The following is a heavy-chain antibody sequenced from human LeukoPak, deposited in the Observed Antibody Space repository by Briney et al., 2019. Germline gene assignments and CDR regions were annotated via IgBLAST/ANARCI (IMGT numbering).Heavy chain of an antibody. Sequence: ASVKVSCKTSGYSFTDYYMHWVRQAPGQGLEWMGWINPNSGGTSAAQKFQGRVTMTRDTSITTVYMEVSWLTSDDTAIYYCVRADRLHGGPYLIGPWGQGTLVTVSS. CDR1: GYSFTDYY. V-gene: IGHV1-2*02. CDR3: VRADRLHGGPYLIGP. CDR2: INPNSGGT. J-gene: IGHJ5*02. D-gene: IGHD2-21*01.